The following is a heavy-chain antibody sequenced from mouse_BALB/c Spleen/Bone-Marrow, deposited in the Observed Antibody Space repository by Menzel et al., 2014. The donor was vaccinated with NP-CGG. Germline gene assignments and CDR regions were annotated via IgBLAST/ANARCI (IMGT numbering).Heavy chain of an antibody. Sequence: EVKLEESGGGLVKSGGSLKLPCAASGFSFNSYGMSWVRQTPEKRLEWVATISGGGSYTFYPDSVKGRFTISRDNAKNNLYLQLSSLRSEDTALYYCARHAYYDQTEVSFVYWGQGTLVTVSA. D-gene: IGHD2-4*01. CDR2: ISGGGSYT. V-gene: IGHV5-9-2*01. J-gene: IGHJ3*01. CDR1: GFSFNSYG. CDR3: ARHAYYDQTEVSFVY.